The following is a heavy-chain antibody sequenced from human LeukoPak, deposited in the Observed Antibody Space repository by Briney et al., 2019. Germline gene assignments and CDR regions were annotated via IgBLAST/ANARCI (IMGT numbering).Heavy chain of an antibody. CDR1: GFTFSSYG. CDR3: AKDLLYCSGGRCYSGNYFDH. V-gene: IGHV3-30*18. CDR2: ISYDGSNK. Sequence: GGSLRLSCAASGFTFSSYGMHWVRQAPGKGLEWVAVISYDGSNKYYADSVKGRFTISRDNSKNTLYLQMKSLRAEDTAVYYCAKDLLYCSGGRCYSGNYFDHWGQGTLVTVSS. D-gene: IGHD2-15*01. J-gene: IGHJ4*02.